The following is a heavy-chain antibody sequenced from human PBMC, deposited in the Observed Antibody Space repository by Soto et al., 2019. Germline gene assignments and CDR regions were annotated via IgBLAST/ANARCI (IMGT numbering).Heavy chain of an antibody. J-gene: IGHJ6*02. CDR3: AKWGERIAAAGTYYYGMDV. Sequence: QVQLVESGGGVVQPGRSLRLSCAASGFTFSSYGMHWVRQAPGKGLEWVAVISYDGSNKYYADSVKGRFTISRDNSKNTLYLQMNSLRAEDTAVYYCAKWGERIAAAGTYYYGMDVWGQGTTVTVSS. V-gene: IGHV3-30*18. CDR1: GFTFSSYG. D-gene: IGHD6-13*01. CDR2: ISYDGSNK.